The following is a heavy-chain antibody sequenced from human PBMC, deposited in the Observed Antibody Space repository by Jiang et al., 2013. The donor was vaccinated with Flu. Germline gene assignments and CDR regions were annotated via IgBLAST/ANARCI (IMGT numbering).Heavy chain of an antibody. Sequence: ISGSGGSTYYADSVKGRFTISRDNSKNTLYLQMNSLRAEDTAVYYCAKTTRSGQYYFDYWGQGTLVTVSS. CDR3: AKTTRSGQYYFDY. V-gene: IGHV3-23*01. D-gene: IGHD3-3*01. J-gene: IGHJ4*02. CDR2: ISGSGGST.